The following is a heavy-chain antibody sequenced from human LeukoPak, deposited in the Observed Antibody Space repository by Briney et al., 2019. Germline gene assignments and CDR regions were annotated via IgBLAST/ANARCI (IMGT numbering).Heavy chain of an antibody. CDR2: IIPIFGTA. CDR3: AIREYYYDSSGYSYNWFDP. D-gene: IGHD3-22*01. V-gene: IGHV1-69*05. CDR1: GGTFSSYA. Sequence: ASMKVSCKASGGTFSSYAISWVRQAPGQGLEWMGGIIPIFGTANYAQKFQGRVTITTDESTSTAYMELSSLRSEDTAVYYCAIREYYYDSSGYSYNWFDPWGQGTLVTVYS. J-gene: IGHJ5*02.